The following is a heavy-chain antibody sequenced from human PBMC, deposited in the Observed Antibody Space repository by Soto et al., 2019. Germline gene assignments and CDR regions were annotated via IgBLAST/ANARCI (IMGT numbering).Heavy chain of an antibody. CDR2: IIPVFGTG. Sequence: QVQLVQSGAEVKKPGSSVKVSCKASGGTFSSYAISWVRQAPGQGLEWMGGIIPVFGTGIYAQKFQGRVTITADKCTNTAYMELSSLRSEDTAVYFCARVGGTGGYTYGLDYWGQGPLVTVSS. V-gene: IGHV1-69*06. J-gene: IGHJ4*02. D-gene: IGHD5-18*01. CDR3: ARVGGTGGYTYGLDY. CDR1: GGTFSSYA.